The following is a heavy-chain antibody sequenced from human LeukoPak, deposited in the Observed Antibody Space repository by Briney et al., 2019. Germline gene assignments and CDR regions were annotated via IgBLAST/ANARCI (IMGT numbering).Heavy chain of an antibody. D-gene: IGHD3-10*01. CDR2: IYYSGST. CDR1: GGSISSSSYY. CDR3: ARDPPSITMVRGVTIRNWFDP. Sequence: PSETLSLTCTVSGGSISSSSYYWGWIRQPPGKGLEWIGSIYYSGSTYYNPSLKSRVTISVDTSKNQFSLKLSSVTAADTAVYYCARDPPSITMVRGVTIRNWFDPWGQGTLVTVSS. J-gene: IGHJ5*02. V-gene: IGHV4-39*07.